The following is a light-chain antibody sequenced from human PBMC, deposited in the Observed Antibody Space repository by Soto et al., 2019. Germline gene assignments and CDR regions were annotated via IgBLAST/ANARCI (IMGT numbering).Light chain of an antibody. Sequence: EIVLTQSPGTLSLSPGERATLSCRASQSVSSSYLAWYQHKPGQAPRLLIYGASSRATGIPDRFSGSGSGTDFTLTISRLEPEDFAASYCQQYGSSPHTFGQGTKLEIK. V-gene: IGKV3-20*01. CDR2: GAS. CDR1: QSVSSSY. J-gene: IGKJ2*01. CDR3: QQYGSSPHT.